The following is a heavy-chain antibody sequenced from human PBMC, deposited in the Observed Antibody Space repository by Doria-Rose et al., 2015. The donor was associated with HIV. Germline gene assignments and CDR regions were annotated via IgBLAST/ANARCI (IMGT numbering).Heavy chain of an antibody. CDR3: VKDMKYSSTLYYSHY. J-gene: IGHJ4*02. CDR2: ISWNSAKI. D-gene: IGHD6-13*01. CDR1: GFIFDDYA. Sequence: EVQLVESGGGPVQPGRSLRLSCVASGFIFDDYAMHWVRQAPGKGLEWLSGISWNSAKIDYADSVKGRFTISRDNAKNSLYLQMNSLRVEDSALYYCVKDMKYSSTLYYSHYWGQGTLVTVSS. V-gene: IGHV3-9*01.